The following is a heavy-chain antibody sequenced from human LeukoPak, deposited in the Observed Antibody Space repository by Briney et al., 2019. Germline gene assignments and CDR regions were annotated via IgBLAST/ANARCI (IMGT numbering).Heavy chain of an antibody. CDR2: IYYSGST. D-gene: IGHD3-10*01. Sequence: SETLSLTCTVSGGSISSGGYYWSWIRQHPGKGLEWIGYIYYSGSTYYNPSLKSRVTISVDTSKNQFSLKLSSVTAADTAVYYCAIKYYYGSGSPPGMDVWGKGTTVTVSS. V-gene: IGHV4-31*03. CDR1: GGSISSGGYY. CDR3: AIKYYYGSGSPPGMDV. J-gene: IGHJ6*04.